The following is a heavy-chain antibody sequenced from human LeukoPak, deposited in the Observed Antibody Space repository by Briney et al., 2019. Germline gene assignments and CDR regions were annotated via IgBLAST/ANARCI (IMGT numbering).Heavy chain of an antibody. D-gene: IGHD3-22*01. CDR2: ISDYNGNT. CDR3: ARSRADYYDSSGYYFPWFDP. J-gene: IGHJ5*02. CDR1: GYTFTSYG. Sequence: ASVKVTCKASGYTFTSYGISWVRQAPGQGLEWMGCISDYNGNTNYAQKLQGRVTMTTDTSTSTAYMELRSRRSDDTAVYYCARSRADYYDSSGYYFPWFDPWGQGTLVTVSS. V-gene: IGHV1-18*01.